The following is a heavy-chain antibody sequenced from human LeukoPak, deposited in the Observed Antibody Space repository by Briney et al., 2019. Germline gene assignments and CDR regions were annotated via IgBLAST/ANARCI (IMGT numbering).Heavy chain of an antibody. CDR3: VKVQLGIGVDD. Sequence: GGSLRLSCAASGFSFSSYAVSWVRQAPGRGLEWVSGIIEGGSRTYYADSVRGRFTISRDDSKNTWYLQMNSLRAENTALYYCVKVQLGIGVDDGGEGTLVTVSS. J-gene: IGHJ4*02. CDR1: GFSFSSYA. V-gene: IGHV3-23*01. D-gene: IGHD7-27*01. CDR2: IIEGGSRT.